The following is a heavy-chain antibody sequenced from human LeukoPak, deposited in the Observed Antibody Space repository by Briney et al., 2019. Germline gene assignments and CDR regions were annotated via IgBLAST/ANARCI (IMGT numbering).Heavy chain of an antibody. CDR2: IYSGDST. D-gene: IGHD4-17*01. V-gene: IGHV3-66*02. CDR1: GFTVSSNY. CDR3: ARDWVTTDALDI. J-gene: IGHJ3*02. Sequence: PGGSLRLSCAASGFTVSSNYMSWVRQAPGKGLEWVSVIYSGDSTYYADSVKGRFTISRDNSKNTLYLQMNSLRAEDTAVYYCARDWVTTDALDIWGQGTMVTVSS.